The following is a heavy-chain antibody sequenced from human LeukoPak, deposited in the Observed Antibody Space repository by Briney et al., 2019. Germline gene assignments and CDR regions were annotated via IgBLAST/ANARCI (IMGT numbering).Heavy chain of an antibody. CDR2: INPNSGGT. J-gene: IGHJ4*02. D-gene: IGHD2-15*01. CDR1: GYTFTGYY. Sequence: ASVKVSCKASGYTFTGYYMHWVRQAPGQGLEWMGRINPNSGGTNYAQKFQGRVTMTRDTSISTAYVELSRLRSDDTAVYYCARDPLGYCSGGSCYEFDYWGQGTLVTVSS. V-gene: IGHV1-2*06. CDR3: ARDPLGYCSGGSCYEFDY.